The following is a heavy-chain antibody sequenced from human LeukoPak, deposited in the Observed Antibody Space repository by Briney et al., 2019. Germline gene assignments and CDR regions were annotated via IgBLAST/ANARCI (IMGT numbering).Heavy chain of an antibody. D-gene: IGHD3-22*01. CDR2: ISGSGGST. J-gene: IGHJ4*02. Sequence: GGSLRLSCAASGFTFSSYAMSWVRQAPGKGLEWVSAISGSGGSTYYADSVKGRFTISRDNSKNTLYLQMNSLRAEDTAVYYCAKEEYDSSGYYYSYFDYWGQGTLVTVSS. CDR3: AKEEYDSSGYYYSYFDY. V-gene: IGHV3-23*01. CDR1: GFTFSSYA.